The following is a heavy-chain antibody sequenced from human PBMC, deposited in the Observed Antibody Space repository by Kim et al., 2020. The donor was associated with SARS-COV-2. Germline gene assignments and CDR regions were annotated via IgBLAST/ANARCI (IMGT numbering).Heavy chain of an antibody. V-gene: IGHV1-2*07. Sequence: ASVKVSCKASGYTFTGYYFHWVRQAPGQGLEWMGWINPNSGDTNYAHKFQGRVTMTRDTSISTANMELSRLRSDDTAVYYCARGGLYYYDSSAYYSDAFDIWGQGTMVTVSS. CDR2: INPNSGDT. J-gene: IGHJ3*02. CDR3: ARGGLYYYDSSAYYSDAFDI. CDR1: GYTFTGYY. D-gene: IGHD3-22*01.